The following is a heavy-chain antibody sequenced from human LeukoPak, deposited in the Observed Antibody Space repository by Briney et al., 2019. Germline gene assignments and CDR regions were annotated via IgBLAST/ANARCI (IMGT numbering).Heavy chain of an antibody. Sequence: GGSLRLSCAASGFTFSSYEMNWVRQAPGKGLEWVSVIYSGGSTYYADSVKGRFTISRDNSKNTLYLQMNSLRAEDTAVYYCARDLGVFRRKGAVAGYFDYWGQGTLVTVSS. V-gene: IGHV3-66*01. J-gene: IGHJ4*02. D-gene: IGHD6-19*01. CDR2: IYSGGST. CDR3: ARDLGVFRRKGAVAGYFDY. CDR1: GFTFSSYE.